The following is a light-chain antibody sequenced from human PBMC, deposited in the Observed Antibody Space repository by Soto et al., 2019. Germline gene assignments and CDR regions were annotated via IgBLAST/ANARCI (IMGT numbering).Light chain of an antibody. V-gene: IGKV3-20*01. CDR2: NAS. J-gene: IGKJ3*01. Sequence: EFVLTQSPGTPSLSPGERATLSCRASQTVRNNYLAWYQQKPGQAPRLLTYNASSRATGIPDRFSGGGSGTDFTLTISRLEPEDFAVYYCQQYGDSPLFGPGTKVDIK. CDR3: QQYGDSPL. CDR1: QTVRNNY.